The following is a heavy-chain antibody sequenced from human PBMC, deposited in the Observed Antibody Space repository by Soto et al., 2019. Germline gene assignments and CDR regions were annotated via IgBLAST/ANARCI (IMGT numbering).Heavy chain of an antibody. V-gene: IGHV3-23*01. CDR2: ISGSGGNT. J-gene: IGHJ4*02. D-gene: IGHD5-12*01. CDR3: AKLGMTTINRDY. CDR1: GFSFDTYA. Sequence: EAQLLESGGGLVQPGGSLRVSCAASGFSFDTYAMSWVRQAPGKWLEWVSTISGSGGNTYYADSVKGRFTISRDNSKNILYLQMTSLRAEDTALYYCAKLGMTTINRDYWGQGTQVTVSS.